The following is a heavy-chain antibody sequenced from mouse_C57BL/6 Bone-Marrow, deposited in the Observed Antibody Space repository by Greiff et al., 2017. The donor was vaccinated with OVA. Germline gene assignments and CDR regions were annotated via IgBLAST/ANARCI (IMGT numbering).Heavy chain of an antibody. CDR1: GYSITSGYY. CDR2: ISYDGSN. Sequence: ESGPGLVKPSQSLSLTCSVTGYSITSGYYWNWIRQFPGNKLEWMGYISYDGSNNYNPSLKNRISITRDTSKNQFFLKLNSVTTEDTATYYCARDRDGYWFAYWGQGTLVTVSA. D-gene: IGHD2-3*01. CDR3: ARDRDGYWFAY. V-gene: IGHV3-6*01. J-gene: IGHJ3*01.